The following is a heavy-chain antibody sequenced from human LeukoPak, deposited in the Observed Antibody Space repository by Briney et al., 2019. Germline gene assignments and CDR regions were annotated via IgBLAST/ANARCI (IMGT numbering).Heavy chain of an antibody. CDR3: ARDRWWAFDI. CDR2: IYYSGST. Sequence: SETQSLTCTVSGGSISSHYWSWIRQPPGKGLEWIGYIYYSGSTNYNPSLKSRVTISVDTSKNQFSLKLSSVTAADTAVYYCARDRWWAFDIWGQGTLVTVSS. J-gene: IGHJ4*02. V-gene: IGHV4-59*11. CDR1: GGSISSHY. D-gene: IGHD2-15*01.